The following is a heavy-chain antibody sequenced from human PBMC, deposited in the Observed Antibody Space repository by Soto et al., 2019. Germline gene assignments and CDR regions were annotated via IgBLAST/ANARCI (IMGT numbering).Heavy chain of an antibody. D-gene: IGHD5-18*01. V-gene: IGHV1-69*01. Sequence: QVQLEQSGAEMKKPGSSVKVSCKASRDTFSSSGFSWVRRAPGQGLEWMGGFIPIFGTANYAPNFQGRVSITADESTGMVYMDLSSLRSEDTAVYYCARSGYSYGHIFDWGQGTLVSVSS. CDR1: RDTFSSSG. J-gene: IGHJ4*02. CDR3: ARSGYSYGHIFD. CDR2: FIPIFGTA.